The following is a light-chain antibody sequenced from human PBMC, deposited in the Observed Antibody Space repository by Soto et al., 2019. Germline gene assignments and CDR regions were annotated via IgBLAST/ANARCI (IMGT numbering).Light chain of an antibody. CDR3: QHYGGLWT. J-gene: IGKJ1*01. Sequence: IQMTQSPSSLSASVGDRVTITCRASQSITNRLAWHQHKPGKAPQVLIFDASNLESGVPSRFRGSGFGTEFSLTITSLQPDDSATYYCQHYGGLWTFGQGTKVDIK. CDR1: QSITNR. CDR2: DAS. V-gene: IGKV1-5*01.